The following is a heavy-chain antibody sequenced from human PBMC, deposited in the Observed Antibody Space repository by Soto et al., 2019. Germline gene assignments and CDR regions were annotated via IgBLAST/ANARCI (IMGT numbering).Heavy chain of an antibody. V-gene: IGHV3-30*18. CDR2: ISYDGSNK. Sequence: GGSLRLSCAASGFTFSSYGMHWVRQAPGKGLEWVAVISYDGSNKYYADSVKGRFTISRDNSKNTLYLQMNSLRAEDTAVYYCANAGSGSFLDMDVWGQGTTVTVSS. CDR1: GFTFSSYG. CDR3: ANAGSGSFLDMDV. J-gene: IGHJ6*02. D-gene: IGHD3-10*01.